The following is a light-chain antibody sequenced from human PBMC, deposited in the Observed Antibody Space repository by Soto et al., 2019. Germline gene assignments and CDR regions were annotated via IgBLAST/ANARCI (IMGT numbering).Light chain of an antibody. Sequence: EIVLTQSPGTLSLSPGERATLSCRASQSISNNYLAWYQQKPGQAPRLLIYDASSRLTGVPDRFSGSGFGTDFTLTISSLEPEDFVVYYCQQFGNSAMFTFGQGTKLEIK. CDR1: QSISNNY. J-gene: IGKJ2*01. CDR2: DAS. V-gene: IGKV3-20*01. CDR3: QQFGNSAMFT.